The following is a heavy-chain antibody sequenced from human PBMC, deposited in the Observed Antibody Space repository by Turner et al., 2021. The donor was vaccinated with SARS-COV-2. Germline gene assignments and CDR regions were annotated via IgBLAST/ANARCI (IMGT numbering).Heavy chain of an antibody. Sequence: QVQLQEWGAGLLKPSETLSLTCAIYGGSFRGFYWSWIRQPLGQGLEWIAEFDHSGSNNTNPSLKSRVTISVDTSKNQFSLKLSSVTAADTAVYYCARAGNCAGGSCYFDYWGQGTLVTVSS. D-gene: IGHD2-15*01. CDR2: FDHSGSN. CDR1: GGSFRGFY. J-gene: IGHJ4*02. CDR3: ARAGNCAGGSCYFDY. V-gene: IGHV4-34*01.